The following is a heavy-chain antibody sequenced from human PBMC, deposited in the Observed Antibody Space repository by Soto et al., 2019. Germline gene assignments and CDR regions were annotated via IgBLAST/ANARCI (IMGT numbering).Heavy chain of an antibody. D-gene: IGHD2-2*01. V-gene: IGHV3-30*18. CDR3: AKDHIVAAAPDY. Sequence: QVQLVESGGGVVQPGRSVRLSCAASGFTFDTYGMHWVRQAPGKGLEWVAVISYDGSNRYYADSVKGRFTISRDNSKNTLYLQMNSLRSEDTAVYYCAKDHIVAAAPDYWGQGTLVTVSS. CDR1: GFTFDTYG. J-gene: IGHJ4*02. CDR2: ISYDGSNR.